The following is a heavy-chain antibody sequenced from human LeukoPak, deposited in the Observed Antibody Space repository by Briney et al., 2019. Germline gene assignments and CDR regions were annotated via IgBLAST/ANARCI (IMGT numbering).Heavy chain of an antibody. V-gene: IGHV4-59*01. CDR2: IYYSGST. CDR3: ARALPQMATISNLFDY. Sequence: SETLSLTCTVSGGSIGSYYWSWIRQPPGKGLEWIGYIYYSGSTNYNPSLKSRVTISVDTSKNQFSLKLSSVTAADTAVYYCARALPQMATISNLFDYWGQGTLVTVSS. J-gene: IGHJ4*02. D-gene: IGHD5-24*01. CDR1: GGSIGSYY.